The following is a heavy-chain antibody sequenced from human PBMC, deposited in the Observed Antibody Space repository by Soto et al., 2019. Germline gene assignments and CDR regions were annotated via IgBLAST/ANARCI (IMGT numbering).Heavy chain of an antibody. CDR3: ARVGPLRSLDY. CDR1: SGSISTYY. Sequence: PSETLSVTCTDSSGSISTYYWSWIRQPPGKGLEWIGYIYHSGSTYYNPSLKSRVTISVDRSKNQFSLKLSSVTAADTAVYYCARVGPLRSLDYWGQGTLVTVSS. J-gene: IGHJ4*02. CDR2: IYHSGST. V-gene: IGHV4-30-2*01. D-gene: IGHD4-17*01.